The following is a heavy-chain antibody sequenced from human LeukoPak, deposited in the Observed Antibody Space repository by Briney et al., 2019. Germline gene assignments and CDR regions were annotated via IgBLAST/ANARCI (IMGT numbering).Heavy chain of an antibody. Sequence: ASVKVSCKASGDTFTTYDNNWERQAPGQGLEWMGWMNPKSGNTVYAQKFQGRVIMTRDTSKSTAYMELSSLRSEDTAVYYCGRAITIFDYYYMDVWGKGSTVTVSS. D-gene: IGHD3-3*01. V-gene: IGHV1-8*01. CDR2: MNPKSGNT. CDR3: GRAITIFDYYYMDV. J-gene: IGHJ6*03. CDR1: GDTFTTYD.